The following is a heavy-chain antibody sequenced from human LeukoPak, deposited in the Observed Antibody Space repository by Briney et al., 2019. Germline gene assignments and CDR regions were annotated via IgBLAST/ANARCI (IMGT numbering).Heavy chain of an antibody. Sequence: GGSLRLSCAASGFTFSSYTMNWVRQAPGKGLEWVSSISSSSSYIYYADSVKGRFTISRDNAKNSLYLQMNSLRAEDTAVYYCARDKEGYCTNGVCSNYYYYYMDVWAKGTTVTVSS. CDR3: ARDKEGYCTNGVCSNYYYYYMDV. CDR2: ISSSSSYI. V-gene: IGHV3-21*01. CDR1: GFTFSSYT. J-gene: IGHJ6*03. D-gene: IGHD2-8*01.